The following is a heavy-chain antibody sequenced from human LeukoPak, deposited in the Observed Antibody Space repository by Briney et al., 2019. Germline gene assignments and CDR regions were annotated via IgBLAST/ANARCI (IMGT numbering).Heavy chain of an antibody. D-gene: IGHD2-21*02. CDR2: IYSSGST. Sequence: SETLSLTCSVSGGSISSYYWSWIRQPPGKGLEWIGYIYSSGSTNYNPSFKSRVTISVDTSRNQFSLKLSSVTAADTAVYYCARFAYCGGHCWYYFDYWGQGTLVTVSS. CDR1: GGSISSYY. CDR3: ARFAYCGGHCWYYFDY. J-gene: IGHJ4*02. V-gene: IGHV4-59*01.